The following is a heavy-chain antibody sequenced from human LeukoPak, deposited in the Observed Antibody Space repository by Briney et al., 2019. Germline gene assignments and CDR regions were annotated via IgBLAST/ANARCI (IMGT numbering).Heavy chain of an antibody. CDR1: GFTVSSNC. CDR2: IYSGGST. J-gene: IGHJ4*02. V-gene: IGHV3-66*01. D-gene: IGHD3-10*01. CDR3: ARESADYYGSGSYNVDY. Sequence: GGSLRLSCAASGFTVSSNCMSWVRQAPGKGLEWGSVIYSGGSTYYADYVKGRFTISRDNSKNTMYLQMNSLRAEDTAVYYCARESADYYGSGSYNVDYWGQGTLVTVSS.